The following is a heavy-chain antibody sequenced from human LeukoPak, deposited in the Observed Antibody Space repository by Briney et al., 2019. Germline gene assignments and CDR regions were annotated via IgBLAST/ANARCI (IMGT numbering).Heavy chain of an antibody. J-gene: IGHJ4*02. CDR1: GGSFSGYY. CDR2: INHSGGT. CDR3: ARGRNDYGASFFDY. Sequence: SETLSLTCAVYGGSFSGYYWIYIRQPPGKGLEWIGEINHSGGTNYNPSLKSRVTISLDTSRNQFSLNLSSVTAADTAVYYCARGRNDYGASFFDYRGQGTLVTVSS. D-gene: IGHD4-17*01. V-gene: IGHV4-34*01.